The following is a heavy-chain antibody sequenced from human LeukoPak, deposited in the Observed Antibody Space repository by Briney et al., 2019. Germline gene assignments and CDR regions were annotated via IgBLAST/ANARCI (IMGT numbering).Heavy chain of an antibody. Sequence: GGSLRLSCAASGFTSSSYGMHWVRQAPGKGLEWVAVISYDGSNKYYADSVKGRFTISRDNSKNTLYLQMNSLRAEDTAVYYCARSLLTTVTTYWGQGTLVTVSS. CDR3: ARSLLTTVTTY. CDR2: ISYDGSNK. J-gene: IGHJ4*02. CDR1: GFTSSSYG. D-gene: IGHD4-17*01. V-gene: IGHV3-30*19.